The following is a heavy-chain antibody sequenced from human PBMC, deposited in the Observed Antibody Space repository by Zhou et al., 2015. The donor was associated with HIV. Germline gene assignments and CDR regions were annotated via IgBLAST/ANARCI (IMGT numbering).Heavy chain of an antibody. CDR2: IIPIFGTA. CDR3: ARVGHSSSSSFKNWYFDL. J-gene: IGHJ2*01. CDR1: GGTFSSYA. V-gene: IGHV1-69*12. D-gene: IGHD6-6*01. Sequence: QVQLVQSGAEVKKPGSSVKVSCKASGGTFSSYAISWVRQAPGQGLEWMGGIIPIFGTANYAQKFQGRVTITADESTSTAYMELSSLRSEDTAVYYCARVGHSSSSSFKNWYFDLWGRGTLVTVSS.